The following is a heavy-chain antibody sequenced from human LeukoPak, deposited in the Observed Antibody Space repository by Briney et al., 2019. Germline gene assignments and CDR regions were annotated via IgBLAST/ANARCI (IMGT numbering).Heavy chain of an antibody. Sequence: ASVTVSCKASGYTFTDYYMHWVRQAPGQGIEWMGWINPHSGGTKLAQRYQGRVTMTRDTSISTAYMELSRLRSDDTAVYYCARSGYSYSNYFYYGLDVWGQGTTVTVSS. V-gene: IGHV1-2*02. J-gene: IGHJ6*02. CDR1: GYTFTDYY. CDR2: INPHSGGT. CDR3: ARSGYSYSNYFYYGLDV. D-gene: IGHD5-24*01.